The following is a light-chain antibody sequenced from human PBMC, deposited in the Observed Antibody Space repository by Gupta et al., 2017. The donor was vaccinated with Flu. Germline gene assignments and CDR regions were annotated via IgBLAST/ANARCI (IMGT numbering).Light chain of an antibody. CDR1: QRISSK. CDR2: DAY. Sequence: ATLSVSPGERATLSCRASQRISSKVAWYQQKPGQAPRLLIYDAYTRPTGVPVRFSGGGSGTEFTLTINSLQSEDFAIYYCQQYDTWPPWTLAQGTKVEIK. CDR3: QQYDTWPPWT. J-gene: IGKJ1*01. V-gene: IGKV3-15*01.